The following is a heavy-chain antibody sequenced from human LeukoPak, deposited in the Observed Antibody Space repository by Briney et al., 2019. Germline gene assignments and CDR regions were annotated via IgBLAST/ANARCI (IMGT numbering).Heavy chain of an antibody. CDR3: ARVPYGSGSYFPKSPPYYFDY. CDR1: GYSFTSYG. J-gene: IGHJ4*02. Sequence: ASVKVSCKGSGYSFTSYGISWVRQAPGQGLEWMGWINAFNGDTNHAQKFQGRVTMTTDTSTSTAYMELRSLRSDDTAVYYCARVPYGSGSYFPKSPPYYFDYWGQGTLVTVSS. V-gene: IGHV1-18*01. CDR2: INAFNGDT. D-gene: IGHD3-10*01.